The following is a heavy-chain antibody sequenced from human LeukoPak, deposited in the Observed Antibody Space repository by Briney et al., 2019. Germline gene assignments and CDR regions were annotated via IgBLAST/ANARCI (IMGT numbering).Heavy chain of an antibody. J-gene: IGHJ4*02. D-gene: IGHD3-16*02. CDR3: AKTSLHGGYDYVWGTYRRPMGDY. CDR2: ISYDGSNK. V-gene: IGHV3-30*18. Sequence: GGSLGLSCAASGFTFSSYGMHWVRQAPGKGLEWVAVISYDGSNKYYADSVKGRFTISRDNSKNTLYLQMNSLRAEDTAVYYCAKTSLHGGYDYVWGTYRRPMGDYWGQGTLVTVSS. CDR1: GFTFSSYG.